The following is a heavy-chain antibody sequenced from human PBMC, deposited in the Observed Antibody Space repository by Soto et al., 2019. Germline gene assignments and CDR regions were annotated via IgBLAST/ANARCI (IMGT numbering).Heavy chain of an antibody. J-gene: IGHJ4*02. D-gene: IGHD5-12*01. CDR3: AREGRVASFDY. Sequence: PSETLSLTCNVSGGSVSSGSYFWSWIRQPPGKGLEWIGYIYNSGNTKYNPSLKSRVTISADTSKNQFSLKLSSVTAADTAVYYCAREGRVASFDYPGQGSLVTVSS. CDR1: GGSVSSGSYF. V-gene: IGHV4-61*01. CDR2: IYNSGNT.